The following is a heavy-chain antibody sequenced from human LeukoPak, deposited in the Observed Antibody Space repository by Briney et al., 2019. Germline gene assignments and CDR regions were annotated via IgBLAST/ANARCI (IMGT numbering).Heavy chain of an antibody. V-gene: IGHV3-7*01. CDR2: IKQDGSEK. CDR3: ARSPGLYSSSWYDY. Sequence: GGSLRLSCAASGFTFSSYWMSWVRQAPGKGLEWVANIKQDGSEKYYVDSVKGRFTISRDNAKNSLYLQMNSLRAEDTAVYYCARSPGLYSSSWYDYWGQGTLVTVSS. CDR1: GFTFSSYW. J-gene: IGHJ4*02. D-gene: IGHD6-13*01.